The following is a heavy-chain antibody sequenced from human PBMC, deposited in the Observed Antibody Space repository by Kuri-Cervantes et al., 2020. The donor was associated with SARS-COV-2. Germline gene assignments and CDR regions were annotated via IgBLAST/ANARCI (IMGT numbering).Heavy chain of an antibody. D-gene: IGHD3-10*01. J-gene: IGHJ4*02. Sequence: ASVKVSCKASGDTFTSYGISWVRQAPGQGLEWMGWISAYNGNTNYAQKLQGRVTMTTDTSTSTAYMELRSLRSDDTAVYYCARVSMVRGSRGYFDYWGQGTLVTVSS. V-gene: IGHV1-18*01. CDR3: ARVSMVRGSRGYFDY. CDR1: GDTFTSYG. CDR2: ISAYNGNT.